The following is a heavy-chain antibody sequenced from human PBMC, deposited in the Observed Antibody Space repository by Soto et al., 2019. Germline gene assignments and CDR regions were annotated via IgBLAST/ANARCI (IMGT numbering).Heavy chain of an antibody. CDR2: INPNSGGT. D-gene: IGHD3-22*01. V-gene: IGHV1-2*04. CDR1: GYTFTAYY. J-gene: IGHJ6*02. CDR3: ARANTIRPYYFNMDV. Sequence: ASVKVSYKASGYTFTAYYIHWVRQGPGRGFEWVGWINPNSGGTYYAQKFQAWSTMTRDTSISTAYLELSGLTSNDTAVYYCARANTIRPYYFNMDVWGQGTTVTVSS.